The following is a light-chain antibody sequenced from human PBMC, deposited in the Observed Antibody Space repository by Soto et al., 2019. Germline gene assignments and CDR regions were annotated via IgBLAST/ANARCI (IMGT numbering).Light chain of an antibody. CDR3: QQYNNWPIT. J-gene: IGKJ5*01. V-gene: IGKV3D-15*01. CDR1: QSLTRN. Sequence: RVMTRSPATPSVSPGESATLSRRASQSLTRNLAWYQQKPGQAPRLLIYDASTRAADTPARFTGSGSGTKFTLSISTLQSEDFAVYYCQQYNNWPITFGHGTRLEIK. CDR2: DAS.